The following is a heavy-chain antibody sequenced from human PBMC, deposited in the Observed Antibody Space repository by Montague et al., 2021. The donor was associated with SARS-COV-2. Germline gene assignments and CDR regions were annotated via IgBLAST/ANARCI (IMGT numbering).Heavy chain of an antibody. J-gene: IGHJ4*02. Sequence: PALVIPTQTLTLTCTFSGFSLSTSGVGVGWIRQPPGKALEWLALIYWDDDKRYSPSLKSRLTITKDTSKNQVVLTMTNMGPVDTATYYCEHRRRGWYGPDFDYWGQGTLVTVSS. CDR3: EHRRRGWYGPDFDY. CDR1: GFSLSTSGVG. CDR2: IYWDDDK. V-gene: IGHV2-5*02. D-gene: IGHD6-19*01.